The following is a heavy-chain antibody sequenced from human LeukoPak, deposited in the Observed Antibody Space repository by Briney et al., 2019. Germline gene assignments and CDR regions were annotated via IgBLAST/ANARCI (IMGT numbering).Heavy chain of an antibody. CDR2: ISAYNGNT. J-gene: IGHJ5*02. CDR1: GYTFTSYG. Sequence: ASVKVSCKASGYTFTSYGISWVRQAPGQGLEWMGWISAYNGNTNYAQKLQGRVTMTTDTSTSTAYMELRSLRSDDTAVYYCARDHIPTQDIVVVPARWFDPWGQGTLVTVSS. CDR3: ARDHIPTQDIVVVPARWFDP. V-gene: IGHV1-18*04. D-gene: IGHD2-2*01.